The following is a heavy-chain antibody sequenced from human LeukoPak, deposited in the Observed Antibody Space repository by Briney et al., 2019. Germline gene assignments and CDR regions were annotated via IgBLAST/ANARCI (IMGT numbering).Heavy chain of an antibody. Sequence: PSETLSLTCTVSGGSISSYYWSWIRQPPGKGLEWIGYIYYSGSTNYDPSLKSRVTISVDTSKNQFSLKLSSVTAADTAVYYCARGYYYDSSGSNRGWFDPWGQGTLVTVSS. D-gene: IGHD3-22*01. CDR2: IYYSGST. CDR1: GGSISSYY. J-gene: IGHJ5*02. V-gene: IGHV4-59*01. CDR3: ARGYYYDSSGSNRGWFDP.